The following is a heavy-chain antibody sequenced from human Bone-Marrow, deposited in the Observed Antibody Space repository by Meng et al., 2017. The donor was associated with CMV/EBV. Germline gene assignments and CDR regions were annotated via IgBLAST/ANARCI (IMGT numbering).Heavy chain of an antibody. D-gene: IGHD3-3*01. J-gene: IGHJ6*02. CDR3: STSDRTLRATDYGMDV. CDR2: IGRRAASYAT. CDR1: GLIFSDSV. V-gene: IGHV3-73*01. Sequence: GESLKISCAASGLIFSDSVIHWVRQASGKGLEWVGRIGRRAASYATGYAESVKGRFSISREDSENTAQLQMDSLKTEDTAVYYCSTSDRTLRATDYGMDVWGQGTTGTVSS.